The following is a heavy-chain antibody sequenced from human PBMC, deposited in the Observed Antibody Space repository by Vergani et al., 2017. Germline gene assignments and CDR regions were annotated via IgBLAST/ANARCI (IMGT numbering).Heavy chain of an antibody. J-gene: IGHJ4*03. CDR2: IIPILGIA. CDR1: GYTFTSYD. V-gene: IGHV1-69*09. CDR3: ARERVEVGGSYHLDY. D-gene: IGHD1-26*01. Sequence: QVQLVQSGAEVKKPGASVKVSCKASGYTFTSYDINWVRQATGQGLEWMGRIIPILGIANYAQKFQGRVTITADKSTSTAYMELSSLRSEDTAVYYCARERVEVGGSYHLDYWGQGTTVTVSS.